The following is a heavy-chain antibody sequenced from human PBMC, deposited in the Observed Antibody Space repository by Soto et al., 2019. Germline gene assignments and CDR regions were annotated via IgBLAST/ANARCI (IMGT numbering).Heavy chain of an antibody. CDR2: VNAGNGNT. V-gene: IGHV1-3*01. D-gene: IGHD3-9*01. Sequence: ASVKGSCKASGYTFTSYAMHWVRQAPGQRLEWMGWVNAGNGNTKYSQKFQGRVTITRDTSASTAYMELSSLRSEDTAVYYCARDGATYLLRYFDRGHNWFDPWGQGTLVTVSS. CDR1: GYTFTSYA. CDR3: ARDGATYLLRYFDRGHNWFDP. J-gene: IGHJ5*02.